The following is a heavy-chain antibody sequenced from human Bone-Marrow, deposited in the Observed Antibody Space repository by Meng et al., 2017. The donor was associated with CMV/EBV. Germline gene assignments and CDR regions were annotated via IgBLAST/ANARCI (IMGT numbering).Heavy chain of an antibody. CDR1: GFTFSNYW. CDR2: IKEDGSEK. J-gene: IGHJ4*02. CDR3: AMATRSLPEY. D-gene: IGHD1-1*01. V-gene: IGHV3-7*03. Sequence: LSCAASGFTFSNYWMSWRRQVPGKGLEWVATIKEDGSEKYYVDSVEGRFTISRDNAKNSMYLQMNSLRAEDTAVYYCAMATRSLPEYWGQGTLVTVSS.